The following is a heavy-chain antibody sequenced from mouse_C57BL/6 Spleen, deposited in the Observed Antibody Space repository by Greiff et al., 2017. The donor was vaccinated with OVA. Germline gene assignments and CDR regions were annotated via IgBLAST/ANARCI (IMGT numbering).Heavy chain of an antibody. CDR1: GFTFSDYY. J-gene: IGHJ2*01. CDR2: INYDGSST. D-gene: IGHD1-1*01. Sequence: EVMLVESEGGLVQPGSSMKLSCTASGFTFSDYYMAWVRQVPEKGLEWVANINYDGSSTYYLDSLKSRFIISRDNAKNILYLQMSSLKSEDTATYYCARKGYYCSLYFDYWGQGTTLTVSS. CDR3: ARKGYYCSLYFDY. V-gene: IGHV5-16*01.